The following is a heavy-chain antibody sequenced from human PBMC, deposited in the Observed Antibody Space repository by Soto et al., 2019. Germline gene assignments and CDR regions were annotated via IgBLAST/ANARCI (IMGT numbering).Heavy chain of an antibody. CDR1: GGSISSGGYS. V-gene: IGHV4-30-2*01. Sequence: QLQLQVSVSALVKPSQTLSLTSAVSGGSISSGGYSWSWIRQPPAMGLEWIGYIYHSGSTYYKLSLKSRVTISVDRSNNQFYLKLSSVTAGDKAVYYSARYYTTVSAYDYCGPGTLVTVSS. J-gene: IGHJ4*02. CDR3: ARYYTTVSAYDY. D-gene: IGHD4-17*01. CDR2: IYHSGST.